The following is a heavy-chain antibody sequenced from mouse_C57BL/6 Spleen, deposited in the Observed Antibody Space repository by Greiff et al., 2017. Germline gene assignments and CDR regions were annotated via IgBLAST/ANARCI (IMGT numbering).Heavy chain of an antibody. J-gene: IGHJ2*01. Sequence: EVQVVESGPGLVKPSQSLSLTCSVTGYSITSGYYWNWIRQFPGNKLEWMGYISYDGSNNYNPSLKNRISITRDTSKNQFFLKLNSVTTEDTATYYCARVGNYGSSYDDYWGQGTTLTVSS. V-gene: IGHV3-6*01. CDR1: GYSITSGYY. D-gene: IGHD1-1*01. CDR2: ISYDGSN. CDR3: ARVGNYGSSYDDY.